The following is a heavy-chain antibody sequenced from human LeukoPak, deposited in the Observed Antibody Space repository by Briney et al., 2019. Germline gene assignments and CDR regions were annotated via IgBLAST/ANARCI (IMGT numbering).Heavy chain of an antibody. CDR3: ARGSTYYDSSGQVPFDY. CDR2: INEDGSTT. J-gene: IGHJ4*02. CDR1: GFTFSSNW. D-gene: IGHD3-22*01. Sequence: PGGSLRLSCAASGFTFSSNWMHWVRQAPGKGLVWVSRINEDGSTTNYADSVKGRSTIFRDNAKNTLYLQMNSLRAEDTAVYYCARGSTYYDSSGQVPFDYWGQGTLVTVSS. V-gene: IGHV3-74*01.